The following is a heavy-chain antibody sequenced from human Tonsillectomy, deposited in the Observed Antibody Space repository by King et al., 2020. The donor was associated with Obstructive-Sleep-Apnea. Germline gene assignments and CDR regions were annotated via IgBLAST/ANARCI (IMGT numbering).Heavy chain of an antibody. V-gene: IGHV3-74*01. D-gene: IGHD3-22*01. J-gene: IGHJ4*02. CDR2: INSYGSST. CDR1: GFTFNTYW. Sequence: VQLVESGGGLVQPGGSLRLSCAASGFTFNTYWMHWVRQAPGKGLVWASRINSYGSSTTYADSGEGRFTISRDNANSTLYLQMNSLRAEDTAVYYCAREPRITMIVAPIDYWGQGTLVTVSS. CDR3: AREPRITMIVAPIDY.